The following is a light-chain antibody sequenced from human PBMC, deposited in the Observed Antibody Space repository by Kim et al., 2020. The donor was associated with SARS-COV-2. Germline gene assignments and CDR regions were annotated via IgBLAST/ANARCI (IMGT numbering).Light chain of an antibody. J-gene: IGLJ2*01. CDR1: NIEKRN. CDR2: RDS. CDR3: QVWDGRAVV. Sequence: VALGQTARMTCGGDNIEKRNVHWYQQRPGQAPILVIYRDSKRPSGIPERVSGSNSGNTATLTISRVQAGDEADYYCQVWDGRAVVFGGGTQLAVL. V-gene: IGLV3-9*01.